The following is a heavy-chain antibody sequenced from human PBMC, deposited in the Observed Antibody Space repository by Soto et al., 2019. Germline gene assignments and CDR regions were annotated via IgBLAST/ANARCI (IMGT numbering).Heavy chain of an antibody. J-gene: IGHJ4*02. CDR1: GFTFDDYT. CDR3: AKDKEGVPNCYSSCFDY. CDR2: ISWDGGST. Sequence: PGGSLRLSCAASGFTFDDYTMHWVRQAPGKGLEWVSLISWDGGSTYYADSVKGRFTISRDNSKNSLYLQMNSLRTEDTALYYCAKDKEGVPNCYSSCFDYWGQGTLVTVSS. D-gene: IGHD4-4*01. V-gene: IGHV3-43*01.